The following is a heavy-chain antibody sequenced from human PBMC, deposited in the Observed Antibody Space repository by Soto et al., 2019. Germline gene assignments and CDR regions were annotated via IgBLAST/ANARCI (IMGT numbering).Heavy chain of an antibody. CDR2: IYSGGST. D-gene: IGHD1-26*01. V-gene: IGHV3-66*01. CDR1: GFTVSNNY. Sequence: LVESGGGLVQPGVSLRLSCAASGFTVSNNYMSWVRQAPGKGLEWVSLIYSGGSTHYADSVKGRFTISRDNSKNTLYLQMSSLRVEDTAVSYCAGYSHKGDWGQGTLVTVSS. CDR3: AGYSHKGD. J-gene: IGHJ4*02.